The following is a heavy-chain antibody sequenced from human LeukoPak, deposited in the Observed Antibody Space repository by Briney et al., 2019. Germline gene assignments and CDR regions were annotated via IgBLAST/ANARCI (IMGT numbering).Heavy chain of an antibody. Sequence: ASVTVSFKASGYTFTSYYMHWVRQAPGQGLEWMGIINPSGGSTSYAQKFQGRVTMTRDTSTSTVYMELSSLRSEDTAVYYCARVWSGYYSDYWGQGTLVTVSS. CDR2: INPSGGST. V-gene: IGHV1-46*01. J-gene: IGHJ4*02. D-gene: IGHD3-3*01. CDR1: GYTFTSYY. CDR3: ARVWSGYYSDY.